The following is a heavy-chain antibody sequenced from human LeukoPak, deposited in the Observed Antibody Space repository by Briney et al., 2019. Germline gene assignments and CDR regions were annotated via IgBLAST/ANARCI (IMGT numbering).Heavy chain of an antibody. CDR1: GYTFTSYG. V-gene: IGHV1-69*05. CDR3: ARICSGGSCYQDY. CDR2: IIPIFGTA. Sequence: SVKVSCKASGYTFTSYGISWVRQAPGQGLEWMGGIIPIFGTANYAQKFQGRVTITTDESTSTAYMELSSLRSEDTAVYYCARICSGGSCYQDYWGQGTLVTVSS. D-gene: IGHD2-15*01. J-gene: IGHJ4*02.